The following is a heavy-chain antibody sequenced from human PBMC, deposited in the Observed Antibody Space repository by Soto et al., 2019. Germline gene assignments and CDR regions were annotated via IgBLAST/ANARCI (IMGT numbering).Heavy chain of an antibody. CDR2: INHRERT. J-gene: IGHJ4*02. CDR3: AREVCSSSWYVDH. CDR1: SGSFSDYY. V-gene: IGHV4-34*01. Sequence: SETLSLTCAVYSGSFSDYYWSWIRQTPGKGLEWIGEINHRERTNYNPSLKSRVTISVDTSKSQFSLKLSSVTAADTAVYYCAREVCSSSWYVDHWGQGTLVTVSS. D-gene: IGHD6-13*01.